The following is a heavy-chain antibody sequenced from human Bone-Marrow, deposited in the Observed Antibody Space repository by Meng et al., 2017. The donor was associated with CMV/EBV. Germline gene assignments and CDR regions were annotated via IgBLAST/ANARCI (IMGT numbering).Heavy chain of an antibody. D-gene: IGHD3-3*01. CDR1: GFTFSSYA. CDR2: ISYDGSNK. V-gene: IGHV3-30*04. Sequence: GESLKISCAASGFTFSSYAMHWVRQAPGKGLEWVAVISYDGSNKYYADSVKGRFTISRDNSKNTLYLQMNSLRAEDTAVYYCAKDRFMDVWGQGTTVTVSS. CDR3: AKDRFMDV. J-gene: IGHJ6*02.